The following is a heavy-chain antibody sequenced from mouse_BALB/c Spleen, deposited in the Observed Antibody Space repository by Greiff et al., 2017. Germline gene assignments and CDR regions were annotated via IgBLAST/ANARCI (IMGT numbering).Heavy chain of an antibody. V-gene: IGHV3-2*02. Sequence: EVKVEESGPGLVKPSQSLSLTCTVTGYSITSDYAWNWIRQFPGNKLEWMGYISYSGSTSYNPSLKSRISITRDTSKNQFFLQLNSVTTEDTATYYCARKNYGSSYFDYWGQGTTLTVSS. CDR3: ARKNYGSSYFDY. J-gene: IGHJ2*01. CDR1: GYSITSDYA. D-gene: IGHD1-1*01. CDR2: ISYSGST.